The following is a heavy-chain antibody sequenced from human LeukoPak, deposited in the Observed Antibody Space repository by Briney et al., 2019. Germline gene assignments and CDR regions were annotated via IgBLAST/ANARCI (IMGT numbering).Heavy chain of an antibody. CDR2: IYYRGST. V-gene: IGHV4-59*08. CDR1: GGSISSYY. CDR3: ARQSYGDYFDY. Sequence: NPSETLSLTCTVSGGSISSYYWSWIQQPPGKGLEWIGYIYYRGSTSYNPSLKSRVTILVDTSKNQFSLKLSSVTAADTAVYYCARQSYGDYFDYWGQGTLVTVSS. J-gene: IGHJ4*02. D-gene: IGHD4-17*01.